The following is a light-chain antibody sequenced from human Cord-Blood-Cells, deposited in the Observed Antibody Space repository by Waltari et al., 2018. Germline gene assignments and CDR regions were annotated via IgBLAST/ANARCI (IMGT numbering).Light chain of an antibody. V-gene: IGKV3-11*01. CDR3: QQRSNWPPMYT. J-gene: IGKJ2*01. CDR2: DAS. Sequence: EIVLTQSPATLSLSPGERATLSCRASQRVSSYLAWYQQKPGQPPRLLIYDASNRATGIPARFSGSGSGTDFTLTISSLEPEDFAVYYCQQRSNWPPMYTFGQGTKLEIK. CDR1: QRVSSY.